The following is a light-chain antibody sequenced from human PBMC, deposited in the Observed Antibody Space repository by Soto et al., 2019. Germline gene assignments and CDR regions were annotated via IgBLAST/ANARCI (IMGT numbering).Light chain of an antibody. CDR3: MQTLQTPPWT. V-gene: IGKV2-28*01. CDR2: LGS. J-gene: IGKJ1*01. Sequence: DVVMTQSPLSLPVIPGEPASISCRSSQTLLHSNGHNYLDWYLQKPGQSPQILIYLGSNRASGVPDRFSVSGSGTEFTLKISRVEAEDVGIYYCMQTLQTPPWTFGQGTKVEIK. CDR1: QTLLHSNGHNY.